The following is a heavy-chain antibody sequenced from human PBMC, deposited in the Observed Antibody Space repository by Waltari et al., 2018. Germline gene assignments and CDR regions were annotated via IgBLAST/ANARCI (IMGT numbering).Heavy chain of an antibody. J-gene: IGHJ5*01. Sequence: EVQLVESGGGLVQPGGSLRLSCSASGFTFSTYWMYWVRQPPGKGLEGVSRITPDGNKREYADSVKGRFTISRDNTKNMLYLDMNSLRVEDAAMYYCARDDSWQRLAAWGHGTLVTVSS. CDR2: ITPDGNKR. CDR1: GFTFSTYW. CDR3: ARDDSWQRLAA. V-gene: IGHV3-74*03. D-gene: IGHD6-25*01.